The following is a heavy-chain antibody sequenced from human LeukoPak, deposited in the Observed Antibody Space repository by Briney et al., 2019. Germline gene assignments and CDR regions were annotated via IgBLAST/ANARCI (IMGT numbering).Heavy chain of an antibody. Sequence: GASVKVSCKASGYTLTSYGISWVRQAPGQGLEWMGWISAYNGNTNHAQKLQGRVTITTDTSTGTAPMEPGGLRSDDPTVSYCSREPNSGSAGFDCWVQGTLVSDSS. CDR2: ISAYNGNT. CDR1: GYTLTSYG. CDR3: SREPNSGSAGFDC. J-gene: IGHJ4*02. V-gene: IGHV1-18*01. D-gene: IGHD1-26*01.